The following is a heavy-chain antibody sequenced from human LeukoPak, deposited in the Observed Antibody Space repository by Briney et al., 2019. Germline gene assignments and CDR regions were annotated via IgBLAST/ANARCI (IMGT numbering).Heavy chain of an antibody. CDR3: ASKVGTTLHVFFNS. CDR2: IYYSGST. CDR1: GASISSSGYY. D-gene: IGHD1-26*01. V-gene: IGHV4-39*07. Sequence: SETLSLTCTVSGASISSSGYYWDWIRQSPGTGLEWIGLIYYSGSTYYNPSLKSRVTISVDTSKNQFSLRLRSVTAADTAVYYCASKVGTTLHVFFNSWGQGTLVTVSS. J-gene: IGHJ4*02.